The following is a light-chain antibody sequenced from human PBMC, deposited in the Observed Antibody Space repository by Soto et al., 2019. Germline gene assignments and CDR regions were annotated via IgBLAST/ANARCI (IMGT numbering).Light chain of an antibody. Sequence: QSVLTRPASVSGSPGQSITISCTGTSSDVGAYNYVSWYQQHPDKAPKLMIYEVSNRPSGVSNRFSGSKSGSTASLTISGLQAEDEADYYCSSHTSSSTPYVFGTGTKV. J-gene: IGLJ1*01. CDR1: SSDVGAYNY. V-gene: IGLV2-14*01. CDR3: SSHTSSSTPYV. CDR2: EVS.